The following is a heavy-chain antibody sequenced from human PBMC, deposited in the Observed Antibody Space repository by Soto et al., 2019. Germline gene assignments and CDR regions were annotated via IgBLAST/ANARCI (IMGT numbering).Heavy chain of an antibody. CDR1: GFTFSSYG. CDR2: IWYDGSNK. J-gene: IGHJ5*02. Sequence: ALRLSCAASGFTFSSYGMHWVRQAPGKGLEWVAVIWYDGSNKYYADSVKGRFTISRDNSKNTLYLQMNSLRAEDTAVYYCATCPGPDQNWFDPWGQGTLVTVSS. CDR3: ATCPGPDQNWFDP. V-gene: IGHV3-33*01.